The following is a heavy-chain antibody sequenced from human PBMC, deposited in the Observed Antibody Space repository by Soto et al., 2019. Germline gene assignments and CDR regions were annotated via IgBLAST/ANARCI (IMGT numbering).Heavy chain of an antibody. J-gene: IGHJ6*02. V-gene: IGHV1-3*01. CDR3: ATRDCSSTSCYTDDNSMDV. D-gene: IGHD2-2*02. CDR2: INAGNGNT. Sequence: ASVKVPCKACGGTFSIYAMHWVRQAPGQRLEWMGWINAGNGNTKYSQKFQGRFTITRDTSASTAYMELSSLRSEDTAVYYCATRDCSSTSCYTDDNSMDVWGQGTTVTV. CDR1: GGTFSIYA.